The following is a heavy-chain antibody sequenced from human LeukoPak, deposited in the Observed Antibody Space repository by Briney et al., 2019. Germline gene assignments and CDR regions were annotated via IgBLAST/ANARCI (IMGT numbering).Heavy chain of an antibody. D-gene: IGHD3-10*01. Sequence: PGGSLRLSCAASGFTVSSNYMSWVRQAPGKGLEWVSVIYSGGSTYYADSVKGRFTISRDNSKNTLYLQMNSLGAEDTAVYYCARDRPYYYGSGSYHIGAFDYWGQGTLVTVSS. CDR2: IYSGGST. V-gene: IGHV3-66*01. CDR3: ARDRPYYYGSGSYHIGAFDY. J-gene: IGHJ4*02. CDR1: GFTVSSNY.